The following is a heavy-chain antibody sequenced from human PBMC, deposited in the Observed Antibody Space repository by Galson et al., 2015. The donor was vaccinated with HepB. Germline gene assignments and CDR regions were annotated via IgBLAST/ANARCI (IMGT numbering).Heavy chain of an antibody. CDR2: TSYNGGNN. D-gene: IGHD6-13*01. Sequence: SLRLSCAASGFSFSSYGMHWIRQAPGKGLEWVAGTSYNGGNNYYADSVKGRFIISRDNSMNTLYLQMSSLRADDTDIYYCAKLGIPAAGTLGYFDHWGQGTLVPVSS. J-gene: IGHJ4*02. CDR1: GFSFSSYG. CDR3: AKLGIPAAGTLGYFDH. V-gene: IGHV3-30*18.